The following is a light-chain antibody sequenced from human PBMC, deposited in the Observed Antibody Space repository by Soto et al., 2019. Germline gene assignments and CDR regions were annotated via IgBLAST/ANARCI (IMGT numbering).Light chain of an antibody. V-gene: IGKV3-15*01. J-gene: IGKJ2*01. CDR3: QQYNNWPLYT. Sequence: EIVMTQSPAPLSVSPGERATLSCRASQSVSSNLAWYQQKPGQAPRLLIYGASTRATGIPARFSGSGSGTEFTLTISSLQSEDFAVYYCQQYNNWPLYTFRQGTKLESK. CDR2: GAS. CDR1: QSVSSN.